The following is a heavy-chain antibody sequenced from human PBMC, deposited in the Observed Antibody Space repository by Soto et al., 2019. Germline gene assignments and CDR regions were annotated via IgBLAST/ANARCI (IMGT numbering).Heavy chain of an antibody. V-gene: IGHV3-30-3*01. Sequence: QVQLVESGGGVVQPGRSLRLSCAASGFTFSSYAMHWVRQAPGKGLEWVAVISYDGSNKYYADSVKGRFTISRDNSKYTLYLQMNSLRAEDTAVYYCARDPRPYGDYEYYFDYWGQGTLVTVSS. CDR1: GFTFSSYA. J-gene: IGHJ4*02. CDR3: ARDPRPYGDYEYYFDY. CDR2: ISYDGSNK. D-gene: IGHD4-17*01.